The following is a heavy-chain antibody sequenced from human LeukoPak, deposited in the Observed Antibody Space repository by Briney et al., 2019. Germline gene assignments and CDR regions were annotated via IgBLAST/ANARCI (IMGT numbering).Heavy chain of an antibody. CDR1: GFTFSTYT. V-gene: IGHV3-21*01. Sequence: GESLRLSCAASGFTFSTYTMNWVRQAPGKGLEWVSSISCTSTYIHYGDSVKGRFTISRDNAKNSLYLQMDSLRADDTAVYYCARTTPKDLMTIFGGWFDPWGQGTLVTVSS. D-gene: IGHD3-3*01. J-gene: IGHJ5*02. CDR2: ISCTSTYI. CDR3: ARTTPKDLMTIFGGWFDP.